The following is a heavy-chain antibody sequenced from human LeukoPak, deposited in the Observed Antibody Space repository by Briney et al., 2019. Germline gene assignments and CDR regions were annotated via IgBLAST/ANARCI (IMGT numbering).Heavy chain of an antibody. CDR3: ARGLTTVTPLDI. J-gene: IGHJ3*02. V-gene: IGHV3-66*02. CDR1: GFTVSSNY. D-gene: IGHD4-11*01. CDR2: IYSGGST. Sequence: TGGSLRLSCAASGFTVSSNYISWVRQAPGKGLEWVSVIYSGGSTYYADSVKGRFTIFRDNSKNTLYLQMNSLRAEDTAVYYCARGLTTVTPLDIWGQGTMVTVSS.